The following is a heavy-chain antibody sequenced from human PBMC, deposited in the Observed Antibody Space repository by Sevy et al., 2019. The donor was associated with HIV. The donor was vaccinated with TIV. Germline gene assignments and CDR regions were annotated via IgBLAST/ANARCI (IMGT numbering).Heavy chain of an antibody. J-gene: IGHJ6*03. CDR1: GGSISSSSYY. D-gene: IGHD6-6*01. V-gene: IGHV4-39*01. CDR2: IYYSGST. CDR3: ARTLTSSDYMDV. Sequence: SETLALTCTVSGGSISSSSYYWGWIRQPPGKGLEWIGSIYYSGSTYYNPSLKSRVTISVDTSKNQFSLKLSSVTAADTAVYYCARTLTSSDYMDVWGKGTTVTVSS.